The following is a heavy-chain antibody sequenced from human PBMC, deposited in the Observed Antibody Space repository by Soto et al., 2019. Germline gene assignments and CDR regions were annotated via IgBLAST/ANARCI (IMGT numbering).Heavy chain of an antibody. J-gene: IGHJ4*02. D-gene: IGHD6-13*01. CDR3: ARVFGIAAPPPKDY. CDR1: GYTFTGYY. V-gene: IGHV1-2*02. Sequence: GASVKVSCKASGYTFTGYYMHWVRQAPGQGLEWMGWINPNSGGTNYAQKFQGRVTMTRDTSISTAYMELSRLRSDDTAVYYCARVFGIAAPPPKDYWGQGALVTVSS. CDR2: INPNSGGT.